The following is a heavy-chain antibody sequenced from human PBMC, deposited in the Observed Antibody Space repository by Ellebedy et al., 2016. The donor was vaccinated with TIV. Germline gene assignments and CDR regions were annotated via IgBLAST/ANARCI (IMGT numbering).Heavy chain of an antibody. CDR3: ATQGATGFDY. D-gene: IGHD1-26*01. V-gene: IGHV1-8*01. Sequence: AASVKVSCKASEDTFSNYEINWVRQAFGQGLEWMGWMNPKSGNTGYAQEFQGRLTKTRNTSISTAYMELSSLKSEDTALYDCATQGATGFDYWGQGSLVTVSS. J-gene: IGHJ4*02. CDR2: MNPKSGNT. CDR1: EDTFSNYE.